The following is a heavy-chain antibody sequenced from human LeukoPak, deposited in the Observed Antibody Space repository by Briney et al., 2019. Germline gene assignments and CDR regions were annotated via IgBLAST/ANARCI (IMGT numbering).Heavy chain of an antibody. CDR1: GYTFTSYG. V-gene: IGHV1-18*01. J-gene: IGHJ5*02. D-gene: IGHD3-3*01. CDR3: AAGDFWSGSKGWSTWFDP. Sequence: ASVKVSCKASGYTFTSYGISWVRQAPGQGLEWMGWISAYNGNTNYAQKLQGRVTMAEDTSTDTAYMELSSLRSEDTAVYYCAAGDFWSGSKGWSTWFDPWGQGILVTVS. CDR2: ISAYNGNT.